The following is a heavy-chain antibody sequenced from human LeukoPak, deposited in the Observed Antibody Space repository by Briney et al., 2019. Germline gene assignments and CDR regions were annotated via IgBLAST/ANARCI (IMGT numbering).Heavy chain of an antibody. CDR3: AKGMTTGY. CDR2: ISGSDGRT. CDR1: GFTFSSYA. Sequence: GGSLRPSCVTSGFTFSSYAMSWIRQAPGKGLEWVSVISGSDGRTYYVDSVKGRFTISRDNSKNTLYLQMNSLREEDTAIYYCAKGMTTGYWGQGTLVTVSS. D-gene: IGHD4-11*01. J-gene: IGHJ4*01. V-gene: IGHV3-23*01.